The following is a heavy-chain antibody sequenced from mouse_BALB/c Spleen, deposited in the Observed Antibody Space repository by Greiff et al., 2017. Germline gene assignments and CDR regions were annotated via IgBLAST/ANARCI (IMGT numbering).Heavy chain of an antibody. CDR3: ARRSNYSYAMDY. CDR1: GYTFTDYA. J-gene: IGHJ4*01. Sequence: QVQLKQSGPELVRPGVSVKISCKGSGYTFTDYAMHWVKQSHAKSLEWIGVISTYYGNTNYNQKFKGKATMTVDKSSSTAYMELARLTSEDSAIYYCARRSNYSYAMDYWGQGTSVTVSS. CDR2: ISTYYGNT. D-gene: IGHD2-5*01. V-gene: IGHV1-67*01.